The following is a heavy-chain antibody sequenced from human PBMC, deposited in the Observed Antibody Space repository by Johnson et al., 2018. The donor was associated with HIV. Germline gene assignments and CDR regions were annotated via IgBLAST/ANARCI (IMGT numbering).Heavy chain of an antibody. D-gene: IGHD3-22*01. V-gene: IGHV3-30*04. CDR3: ARDRGYYASRGGDAFDI. J-gene: IGHJ3*02. CDR2: ISYDGSNK. CDR1: GFTFSSYA. Sequence: QMLLVESGGGVVQPGRSLRLSCAASGFTFSSYAMHWVRQAPGKGLEWVAVISYDGSNKYYADSVKGRFTISRDNSKNTLYLQMNSLRAEDTAVYYCARDRGYYASRGGDAFDIWGQGTMVTVSS.